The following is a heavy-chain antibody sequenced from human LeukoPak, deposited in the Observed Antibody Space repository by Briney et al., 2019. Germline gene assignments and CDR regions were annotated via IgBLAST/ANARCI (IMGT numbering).Heavy chain of an antibody. Sequence: GGSLRLSCAASGFTFSSYWMSWVRQAPGKGLEWVANIKQDGSEKYYVDSVKGRFTISRDNAKNSLYLQMNSLRAEDTAVYYCARDAAAGPTSDAFDIWGQGTMVTVSS. J-gene: IGHJ3*02. CDR2: IKQDGSEK. D-gene: IGHD6-13*01. CDR1: GFTFSSYW. CDR3: ARDAAAGPTSDAFDI. V-gene: IGHV3-7*01.